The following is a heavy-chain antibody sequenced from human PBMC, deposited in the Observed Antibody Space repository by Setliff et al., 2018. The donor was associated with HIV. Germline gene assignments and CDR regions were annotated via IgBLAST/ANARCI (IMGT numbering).Heavy chain of an antibody. D-gene: IGHD3-22*01. CDR2: MYYSGST. Sequence: SLTCTVSGGSISSHYWSWIRQPPGKGLEWIGYMYYSGSTNYNPSLKSRVTISVDTSKNQFSLKLSSVTAADTAVYYCARSPVFRRYYDSSGYYFDYWGQGTLVTVSS. J-gene: IGHJ4*02. CDR1: GGSISSHY. V-gene: IGHV4-59*11. CDR3: ARSPVFRRYYDSSGYYFDY.